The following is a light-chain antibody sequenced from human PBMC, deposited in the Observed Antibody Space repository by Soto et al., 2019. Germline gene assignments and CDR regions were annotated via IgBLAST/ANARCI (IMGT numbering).Light chain of an antibody. CDR2: GVS. J-gene: IGKJ1*01. CDR1: QSVSSNY. V-gene: IGKV3-20*01. CDR3: QQYDTSPRT. Sequence: EVMLTQSPGTLSLSPGERATLSCRASQSVSSNYLAWYQQKSGQAPRLLIYGVSNRATGIPDRFSGSGSGTDFTLTIRRLEPEDFAVYSCQQYDTSPRTFGQGTKVEFK.